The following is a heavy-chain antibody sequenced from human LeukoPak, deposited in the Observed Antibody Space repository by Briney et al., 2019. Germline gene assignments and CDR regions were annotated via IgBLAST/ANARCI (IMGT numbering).Heavy chain of an antibody. D-gene: IGHD2-21*02. J-gene: IGHJ4*02. CDR1: GFTFSSYT. CDR2: ISTSSSYI. V-gene: IGHV3-21*04. Sequence: GGSLRLSCAASGFTFSSYTMNWVRQAPGKGLEWVSSISTSSSYIYYADSVKGRFTISRDNARNSLYLQMNSLRAEDTAVYYCAKPAQTYCGGDCFFDYWGQGTLVTVSS. CDR3: AKPAQTYCGGDCFFDY.